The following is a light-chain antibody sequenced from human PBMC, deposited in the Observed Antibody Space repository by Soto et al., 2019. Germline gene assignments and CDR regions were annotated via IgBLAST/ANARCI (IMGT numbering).Light chain of an antibody. J-gene: IGLJ3*02. CDR1: SSDVGTYNL. V-gene: IGLV2-23*01. Sequence: QCALTQPASVSGSPGQSITISCTGTSSDVGTYNLVSWYQQYPGKAPKLMIYEGSKRPSGVSNRFSGSKSGNTASLTISGLQAEDEADYYCCSYAGSSTWVFGGGTQLTVL. CDR3: CSYAGSSTWV. CDR2: EGS.